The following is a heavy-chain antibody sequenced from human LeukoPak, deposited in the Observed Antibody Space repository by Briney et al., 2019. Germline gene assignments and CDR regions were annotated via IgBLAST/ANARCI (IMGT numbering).Heavy chain of an antibody. V-gene: IGHV3-66*02. Sequence: VGSLRLSCAASGFTVSSNYMSWVRQAPGKGLEWVSVIYSGGSTYYADSVKGRFTISRDNSKNTLYLQMNSLRAEDTAVYYCARGKRFLEWLPEYYFDYWGQGTLVTVSS. CDR3: ARGKRFLEWLPEYYFDY. CDR1: GFTVSSNY. J-gene: IGHJ4*02. CDR2: IYSGGST. D-gene: IGHD3-3*01.